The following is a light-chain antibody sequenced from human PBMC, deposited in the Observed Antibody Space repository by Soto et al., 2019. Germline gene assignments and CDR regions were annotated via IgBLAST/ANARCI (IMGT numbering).Light chain of an antibody. V-gene: IGLV4-69*01. J-gene: IGLJ3*02. CDR2: LNSDGSH. CDR3: QTWGAGMV. Sequence: QLVLTQSPSASASLGASVKLTCTLSSGHSSYAIAWHQQQPEKGPRYLMKLNSDGSHSKGDGIPDRFSGSSSGAERYLTISSLQSEDEADYHCQTWGAGMVFGXGTKLTVL. CDR1: SGHSSYA.